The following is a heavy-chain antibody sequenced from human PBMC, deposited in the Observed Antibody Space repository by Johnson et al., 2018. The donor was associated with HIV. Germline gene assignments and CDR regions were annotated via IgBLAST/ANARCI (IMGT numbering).Heavy chain of an antibody. CDR1: GFTFDDYG. J-gene: IGHJ3*02. CDR3: ARDRCSSTSCIDAFDI. V-gene: IGHV3-20*04. Sequence: VQLVESGGGVVRPGGSLRLSCAASGFTFDDYGMSWVRQAPGKGLAWVSGINWNGGSTGYADSVKGRFTISRDNAKNSLYLQMNSQRAEDTAVYYCARDRCSSTSCIDAFDIWGQGTMVTVSS. CDR2: INWNGGST. D-gene: IGHD2-2*01.